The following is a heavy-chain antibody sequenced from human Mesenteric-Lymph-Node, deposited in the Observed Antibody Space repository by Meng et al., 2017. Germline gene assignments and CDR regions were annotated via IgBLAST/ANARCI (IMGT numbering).Heavy chain of an antibody. D-gene: IGHD5-12*01. Sequence: QVQLQQSGPGLVQPSQTLSLTYAISGDSVSSNSAAWIWIRQSPSGGLEWLGRTYYKSKWYNDYAVSVKRRITINPDTSRNQFSLQLNSVTPEDTAVYFCARERDSGPNHFDYWGQGSLVTVSS. CDR3: ARERDSGPNHFDY. CDR2: TYYKSKWYN. CDR1: GDSVSSNSAA. V-gene: IGHV6-1*01. J-gene: IGHJ4*01.